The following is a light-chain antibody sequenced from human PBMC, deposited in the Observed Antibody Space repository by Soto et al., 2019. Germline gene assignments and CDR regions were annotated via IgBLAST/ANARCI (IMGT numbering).Light chain of an antibody. CDR2: DVD. Sequence: QSALTQPASVSGSPGQSITISCTGTSSDVGGYNFVSWYQQHPGKAPRLMIFDVDNRPSGVSTRFSGSKSGNTASLTISGLQAEDEADYYYYSYSGSSPIVVFGGGTKVTVL. CDR1: SSDVGGYNF. J-gene: IGLJ2*01. CDR3: YSYSGSSPIVV. V-gene: IGLV2-14*03.